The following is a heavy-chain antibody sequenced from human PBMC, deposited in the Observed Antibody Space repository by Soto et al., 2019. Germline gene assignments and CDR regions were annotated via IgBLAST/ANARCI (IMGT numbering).Heavy chain of an antibody. CDR3: ARDSDCHSTSCFPPPQV. V-gene: IGHV3-21*06. CDR1: VFTFSDEK. D-gene: IGHD2-2*01. J-gene: IGHJ6*02. CDR2: ISGVGIYI. Sequence: GALRRACSASVFTFSDEKMSWVRQVPGKGLEWVSGISGVGIYICYADSVQGRFSISRDNPKNSLFLEMNSLRVEDTAVYYCARDSDCHSTSCFPPPQVWDQETMLRISS.